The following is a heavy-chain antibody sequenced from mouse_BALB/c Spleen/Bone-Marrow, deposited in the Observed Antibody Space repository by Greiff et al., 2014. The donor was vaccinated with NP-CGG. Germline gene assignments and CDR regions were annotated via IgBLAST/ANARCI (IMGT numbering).Heavy chain of an antibody. V-gene: IGHV5-17*02. CDR1: GFTFSSFG. CDR2: ISSGSSTI. Sequence: EVKLQESGGGLVQPGGSRKLSCAASGFTFSSFGMHWVRQAPEKGLEWVAYISSGSSTIYYADTVKGRFTISRDNPKNTLFLQMTSLRSEDTAMYYCARSSDYYGNSPNAYWGQGTLVTVSA. J-gene: IGHJ3*01. CDR3: ARSSDYYGNSPNAY. D-gene: IGHD1-1*01.